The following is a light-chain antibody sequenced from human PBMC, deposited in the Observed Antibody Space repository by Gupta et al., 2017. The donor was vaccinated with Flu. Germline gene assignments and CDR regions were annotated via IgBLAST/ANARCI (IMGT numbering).Light chain of an antibody. Sequence: GTAGQRVNISCSGSSSNIGRNYVYCYQQLPGTAPQLLIYRNNQRPSGVPDRFSGSKSGTASSLAISGLRAEDEADYYCAAWDYSRSGVFGGGTKLTVL. CDR1: SSNIGRNY. CDR3: AAWDYSRSGV. J-gene: IGLJ3*02. V-gene: IGLV1-47*01. CDR2: RNN.